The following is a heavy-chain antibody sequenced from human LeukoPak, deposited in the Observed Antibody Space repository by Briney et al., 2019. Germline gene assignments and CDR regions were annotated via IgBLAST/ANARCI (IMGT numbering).Heavy chain of an antibody. CDR2: IRYDGSNK. D-gene: IGHD3-3*01. CDR3: AKDRAIFGVVTAFDY. J-gene: IGHJ4*02. CDR1: GFTFSSYG. Sequence: GGSLRLSCAASGFTFSSYGMHWVRQAPRKGLEWVAFIRYDGSNKYYADSVKGRFTISRDNSKNTLYLQMNSLRAEDTAVYYCAKDRAIFGVVTAFDYWGQGTLVTVSS. V-gene: IGHV3-30*02.